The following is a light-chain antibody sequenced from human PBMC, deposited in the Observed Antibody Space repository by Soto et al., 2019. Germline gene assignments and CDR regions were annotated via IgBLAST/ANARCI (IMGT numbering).Light chain of an antibody. CDR3: CSYAGSSTF. J-gene: IGLJ1*01. Sequence: QSALTQPASVSGSPGQSITISCTGTSSDVGSYNLVSWYQQHPGKAPKLMIYEGSKRPSGVSNRFSGSKSGSTASLTISGLQAEDEADYYCCSYAGSSTFFGTGTKVTVL. V-gene: IGLV2-23*03. CDR2: EGS. CDR1: SSDVGSYNL.